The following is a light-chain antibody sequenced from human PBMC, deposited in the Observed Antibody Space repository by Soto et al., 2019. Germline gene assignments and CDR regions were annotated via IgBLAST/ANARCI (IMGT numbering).Light chain of an antibody. Sequence: DIQMTQSPSTLSASVGDRVTITCRASQSISTWLAWYQQKPGKAPKFLIFDGSSLQSGVPSRFSGSGSGTEFTLTISSLQPDDFATYYCQQYYSYPWTFGQGTKVDIK. CDR2: DGS. J-gene: IGKJ1*01. V-gene: IGKV1-5*01. CDR3: QQYYSYPWT. CDR1: QSISTW.